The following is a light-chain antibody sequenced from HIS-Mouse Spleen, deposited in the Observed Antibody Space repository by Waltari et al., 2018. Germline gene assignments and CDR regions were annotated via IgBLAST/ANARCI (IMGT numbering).Light chain of an antibody. CDR1: SSNIGRTY. Sequence: QSVLTQTPSASGTPGQRVPIPCSGRSSNIGRTYVYWYQQLPGTAPKLLILRNNQRPSGVPDRFSGSKSGTSASLAISGLRSEDEADYYCAAWDDSLSGPVFGGGTKLTVL. J-gene: IGLJ3*02. CDR3: AAWDDSLSGPV. V-gene: IGLV1-47*01. CDR2: RNN.